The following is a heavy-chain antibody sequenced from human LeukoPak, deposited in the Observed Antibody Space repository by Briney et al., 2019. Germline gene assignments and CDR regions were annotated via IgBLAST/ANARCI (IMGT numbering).Heavy chain of an antibody. J-gene: IGHJ4*02. V-gene: IGHV1-18*01. D-gene: IGHD3-16*02. CDR1: GYTFTSYG. CDR2: ISAYNGNT. Sequence: GASVKVSCKASGYTFTSYGISWVRQAPGQGLEWMGWISAYNGNTNYAQKLQGRVTMTTDTSTSTAYMELRSLRSDDTAVYYCAKKPLGELSLQLDYWGQGTLVTVSS. CDR3: AKKPLGELSLQLDY.